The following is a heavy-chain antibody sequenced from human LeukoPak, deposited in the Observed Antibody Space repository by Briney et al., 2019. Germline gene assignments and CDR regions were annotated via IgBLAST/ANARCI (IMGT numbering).Heavy chain of an antibody. CDR1: GGSFSGYY. V-gene: IGHV4-34*01. Sequence: SETLSLTCAVYGGSFSGYYWSWVRQPPGKGLECIAEINHNGRTNYNPSLKSRVTISLDTYKKQFSLKLSSVTAADTAFYYCARGSGGDHFDYWGEGTLVTVSS. D-gene: IGHD4-17*01. CDR2: INHNGRT. CDR3: ARGSGGDHFDY. J-gene: IGHJ4*02.